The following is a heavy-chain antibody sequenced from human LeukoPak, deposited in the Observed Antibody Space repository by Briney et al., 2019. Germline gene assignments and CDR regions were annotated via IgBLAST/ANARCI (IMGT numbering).Heavy chain of an antibody. CDR3: AKDGSLGTNGLTFYYMDV. Sequence: PGGSLRLSCAASGFTFSNAWMSWVRQAPGKGLEWVGRIKRKGDGETTDYADSVKGRFTISRDNSKNTLYLQMNSLRAEDTAVYYCAKDGSLGTNGLTFYYMDVWGKGTTVTVSS. J-gene: IGHJ6*03. V-gene: IGHV3-15*01. D-gene: IGHD2-8*01. CDR1: GFTFSNAW. CDR2: IKRKGDGETT.